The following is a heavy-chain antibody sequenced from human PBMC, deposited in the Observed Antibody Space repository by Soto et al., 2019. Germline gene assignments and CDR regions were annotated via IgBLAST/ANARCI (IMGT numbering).Heavy chain of an antibody. V-gene: IGHV4-59*01. CDR1: GGSISSYY. CDR3: ARDARGGTISHYYDGMDV. Sequence: PDTLSLTCTVSGGSISSYYWSWIRQPPGKGLEWIGYIYYSGSTNYNPSLKSRVTISVDTSKNQFSLKLSSVTAADTAVYYCARDARGGTISHYYDGMDVWGQGTTVT. J-gene: IGHJ6*02. CDR2: IYYSGST. D-gene: IGHD1-26*01.